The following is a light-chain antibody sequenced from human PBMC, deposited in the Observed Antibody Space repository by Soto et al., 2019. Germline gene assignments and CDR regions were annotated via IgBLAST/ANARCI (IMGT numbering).Light chain of an antibody. CDR3: QKYNSAPWT. CDR1: QSISRY. J-gene: IGKJ1*01. V-gene: IGKV1-27*01. CDR2: AAS. Sequence: DIQMTQSPSSVSASVGDRVTITCRASQSISRYLAWYQQKPGKVPRLLIFAASTLQSGAPSRFRGAGSETDFTLTINGLQPEDVATYYCQKYNSAPWTFGQGTKVDIK.